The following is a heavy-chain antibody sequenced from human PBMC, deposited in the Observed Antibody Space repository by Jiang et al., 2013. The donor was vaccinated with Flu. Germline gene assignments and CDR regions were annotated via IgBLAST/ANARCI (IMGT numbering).Heavy chain of an antibody. CDR1: GFTFRNYG. CDR3: AKDRLQWLNSAFYFDY. D-gene: IGHD6-19*01. J-gene: IGHJ4*02. CDR2: ISYDGGNN. V-gene: IGHV3-30*18. Sequence: VVQPGRSLRLSCAASGFTFRNYGMHWVRQSPGKGLEWLAIISYDGGNNYYADSVKGRFTISRDNSKNTLFLQMNSLRADDTAVYYCAKDRLQWLNSAFYFDYWGQGTLAAVSS.